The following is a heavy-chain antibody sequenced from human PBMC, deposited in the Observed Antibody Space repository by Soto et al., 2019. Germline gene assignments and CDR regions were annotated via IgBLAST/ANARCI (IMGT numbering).Heavy chain of an antibody. V-gene: IGHV3-23*02. D-gene: IGHD6-25*01. CDR3: ANDQLGNTQAATWS. CDR2: ISGSGGGK. Sequence: GLALIASSAASAFILRTCAMSGFRQAPWKQLKWGSAISGSGGGKVYEDSVKGRLTISRDNYKKTLYLQMNRLRAEDTAVYYCANDQLGNTQAATWSCAQGP. J-gene: IGHJ5*02. CDR1: AFILRTCA.